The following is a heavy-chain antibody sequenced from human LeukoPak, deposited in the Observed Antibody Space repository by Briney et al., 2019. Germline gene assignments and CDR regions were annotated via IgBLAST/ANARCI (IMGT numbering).Heavy chain of an antibody. CDR3: ARERYCTTGVCYMVDY. D-gene: IGHD2-8*01. CDR1: GGSISSYH. CDR2: IYTTGST. J-gene: IGHJ4*02. Sequence: PSETLSLTCTVSGGSISSYHWSWIRQPAGKGLEWIGRIYTTGSTNYNPSLKSRVTMSVDTSKNQFSLKLTSVTAADTAVYYCARERYCTTGVCYMVDYWGQGTLVTVSS. V-gene: IGHV4-4*07.